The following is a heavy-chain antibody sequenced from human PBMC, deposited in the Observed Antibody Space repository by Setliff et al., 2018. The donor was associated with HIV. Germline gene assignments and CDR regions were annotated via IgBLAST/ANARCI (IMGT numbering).Heavy chain of an antibody. CDR1: GGSMSSSSYY. CDR2: IYYSGAT. V-gene: IGHV4-39*01. J-gene: IGHJ4*02. CDR3: ARLGYVSGGFYKTPGPYYFDY. Sequence: SETLSLTCTVSGGSMSSSSYYWGWIRQTPDKGLEWIGIIYYSGATYYNPSLTSRVTISVDTSRNQFSLKLGSVTAADTATYYCARLGYVSGGFYKTPGPYYFDYWGQGALVTVSS. D-gene: IGHD3-10*01.